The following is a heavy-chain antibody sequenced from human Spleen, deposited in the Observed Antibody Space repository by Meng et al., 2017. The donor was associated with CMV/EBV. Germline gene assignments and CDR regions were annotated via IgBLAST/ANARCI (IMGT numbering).Heavy chain of an antibody. CDR1: GYTFSGYY. D-gene: IGHD2/OR15-2a*01. V-gene: IGHV1-2*02. Sequence: ASVKVSCKASGYTFSGYYMHWVRQAPGQGLEWMGWINPNSGGTTYAQKFQGRVTMTSDTSITTAYMELSRLRSDDTAVYYCARTFYHSHEGGSYYSFYGVDVWGQGTTVTVSS. CDR3: ARTFYHSHEGGSYYSFYGVDV. J-gene: IGHJ6*02. CDR2: INPNSGGT.